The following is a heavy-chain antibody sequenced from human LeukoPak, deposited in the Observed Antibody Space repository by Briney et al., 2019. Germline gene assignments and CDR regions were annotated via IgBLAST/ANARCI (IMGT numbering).Heavy chain of an antibody. J-gene: IGHJ4*02. Sequence: GGSLRLSCAASGFTVSSNYMSWVRQAPGKGLEWVSVIYSGGSTYYADSVKGRFTISRDNSKNTLYLQMNSLRAEDTAVYYCARVTHLYWHYDSSGYPRGQGTLVTVSS. D-gene: IGHD3-22*01. CDR3: ARVTHLYWHYDSSGYP. V-gene: IGHV3-66*01. CDR2: IYSGGST. CDR1: GFTVSSNY.